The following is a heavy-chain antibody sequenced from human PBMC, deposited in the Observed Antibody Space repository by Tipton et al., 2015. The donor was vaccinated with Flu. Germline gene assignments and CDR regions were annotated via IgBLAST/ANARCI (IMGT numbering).Heavy chain of an antibody. J-gene: IGHJ4*02. D-gene: IGHD3-10*01. CDR2: ISAYNGNS. CDR1: GYTFTSYG. V-gene: IGHV1-18*01. CDR3: ASVMGRGRFPFDY. Sequence: QLVQSGAEVKKPGASVKVSCKASGYTFTSYGISWVRQAPGQGLEAMGWISAYNGNSNYAQKLQCRVTMTTDTSTSTAYKELRSLGPDDTAVYYCASVMGRGRFPFDYWGQGTLVTVSS.